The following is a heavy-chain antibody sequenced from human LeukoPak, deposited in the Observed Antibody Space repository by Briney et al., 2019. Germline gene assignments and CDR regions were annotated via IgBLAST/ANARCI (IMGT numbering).Heavy chain of an antibody. CDR1: GYTFTSYG. J-gene: IGHJ5*02. V-gene: IGHV1-18*01. CDR3: ARDMEPTITMVRGVIPFDP. CDR2: ISAYNGNT. D-gene: IGHD3-10*01. Sequence: ASVKVSCKASGYTFTSYGISWVRQAPGQGLEWMGWISAYNGNTNYAQKLQGRVTMTTDTSTSTAYTELRSLRSDDTAVYYCARDMEPTITMVRGVIPFDPWGQGTLVTVSS.